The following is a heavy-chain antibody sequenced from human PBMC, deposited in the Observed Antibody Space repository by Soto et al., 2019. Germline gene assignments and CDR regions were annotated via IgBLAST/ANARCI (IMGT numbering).Heavy chain of an antibody. V-gene: IGHV4-34*01. CDR3: ARGGTLRFLEWLFSYYFDY. CDR2: INHSGST. Sequence: PSEPLYLTCAVYGGSFSGYYWSWIRQPPGKGLEWIGEINHSGSTNYNPSLKSRVTISVDTSKNQFSLKLSSVTAADTAVYYCARGGTLRFLEWLFSYYFDYWGQGTLVTVSS. D-gene: IGHD3-3*01. J-gene: IGHJ4*02. CDR1: GGSFSGYY.